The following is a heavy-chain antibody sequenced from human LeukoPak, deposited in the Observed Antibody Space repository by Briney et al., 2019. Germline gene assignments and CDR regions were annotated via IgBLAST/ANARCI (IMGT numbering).Heavy chain of an antibody. V-gene: IGHV4-59*01. CDR1: GGSISSYY. Sequence: SETLSLTCTVSGGSISSYYWSWIRQPPGKGLEWIGYIYYSGSTNYNPSLKSRVTISVDTSKNQFSLKLSSVTAADTAVYYCARVYYYGGAFDIWGQGTMVTVSS. D-gene: IGHD3-22*01. J-gene: IGHJ3*02. CDR2: IYYSGST. CDR3: ARVYYYGGAFDI.